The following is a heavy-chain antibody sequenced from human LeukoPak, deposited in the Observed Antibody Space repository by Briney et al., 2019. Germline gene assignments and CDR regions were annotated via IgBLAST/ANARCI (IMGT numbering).Heavy chain of an antibody. Sequence: GESLKISCKGSGYSFTSYWIGWVRQMPGKRLEWMGIIYPGDSDTRYSPSFQGQVTISADKSISTAYLQWSSLKASDTAMYYCASTTLGYCSGGSCYPVGFDYWGQGTLVTVSS. CDR1: GYSFTSYW. CDR3: ASTTLGYCSGGSCYPVGFDY. D-gene: IGHD2-15*01. V-gene: IGHV5-51*01. J-gene: IGHJ4*02. CDR2: IYPGDSDT.